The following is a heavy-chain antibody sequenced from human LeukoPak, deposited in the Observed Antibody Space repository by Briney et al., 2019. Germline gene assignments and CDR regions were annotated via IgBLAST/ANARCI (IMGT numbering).Heavy chain of an antibody. D-gene: IGHD3-22*01. Sequence: SVKVSCKASGGTFSSYVINWVRQAPGQGLEWMGGIIPIFGTANYAQEFQGRVTITRDTSASTAYMELSSLRSEDMAVYYCARGPPPIYYYDSSGYYSTGIAFDIWGQGTMVTVSS. J-gene: IGHJ3*02. CDR1: GGTFSSYV. V-gene: IGHV1-69*05. CDR2: IIPIFGTA. CDR3: ARGPPPIYYYDSSGYYSTGIAFDI.